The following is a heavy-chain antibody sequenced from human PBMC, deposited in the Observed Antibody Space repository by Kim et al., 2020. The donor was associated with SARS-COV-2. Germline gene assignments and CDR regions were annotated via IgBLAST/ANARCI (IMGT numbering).Heavy chain of an antibody. V-gene: IGHV3-7*01. Sequence: GGSLRLSCAASGFTFSSYWMSWVRQAPGKGLEWVANIKQDGSEKYYVDSGKGRFTISRDNAKNSLYLQMNSLRAEDTAVYYCARDPRGLLWFGELSPWGQGTLVTVSS. CDR2: IKQDGSEK. D-gene: IGHD3-10*01. CDR1: GFTFSSYW. CDR3: ARDPRGLLWFGELSP. J-gene: IGHJ5*02.